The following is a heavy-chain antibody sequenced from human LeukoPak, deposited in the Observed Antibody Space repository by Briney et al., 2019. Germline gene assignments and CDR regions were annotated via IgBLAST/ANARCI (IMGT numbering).Heavy chain of an antibody. J-gene: IGHJ4*02. Sequence: SQTLSLTCTVSGASISSGSYYWSWIRQPAGKGLEWIGRIYTSGSTNYNPSLKSRVTISVDTSKNQFSLKLSSVTAADTAVYYCARGQYYDSSVYFDYWGQGTLVTVSS. V-gene: IGHV4-61*02. D-gene: IGHD3-22*01. CDR2: IYTSGST. CDR3: ARGQYYDSSVYFDY. CDR1: GASISSGSYY.